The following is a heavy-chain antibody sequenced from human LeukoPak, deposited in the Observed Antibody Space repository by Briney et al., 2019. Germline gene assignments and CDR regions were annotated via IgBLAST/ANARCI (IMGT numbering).Heavy chain of an antibody. J-gene: IGHJ4*02. D-gene: IGHD4-17*01. V-gene: IGHV3-23*01. CDR3: AKLLYGDYVNYFDY. CDR1: GFTFSSYA. Sequence: PGGSLRLSCAASGFTFSSYAMSWVRRAPGKGLEWVSAISGSGGSTYYADSVKGRFTISRDNSKNTLYLQMNSLRAEDTAVYYCAKLLYGDYVNYFDYWGQGTLVTVSS. CDR2: ISGSGGST.